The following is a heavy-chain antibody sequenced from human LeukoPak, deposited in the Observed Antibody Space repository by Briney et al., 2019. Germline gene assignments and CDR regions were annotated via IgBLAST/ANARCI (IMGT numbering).Heavy chain of an antibody. Sequence: GGPLRLSCAASGFTVSNNYMTWVRQAPGKGLEWVSSISSSSSYIYYADSVKGRFTISRDNAKNSLYLQMNSLRAEDTAVYYCARAYFEGTQEDAFDIWGQGTMVTVSS. J-gene: IGHJ3*02. CDR1: GFTVSNNY. D-gene: IGHD3-3*01. CDR2: ISSSSSYI. V-gene: IGHV3-21*01. CDR3: ARAYFEGTQEDAFDI.